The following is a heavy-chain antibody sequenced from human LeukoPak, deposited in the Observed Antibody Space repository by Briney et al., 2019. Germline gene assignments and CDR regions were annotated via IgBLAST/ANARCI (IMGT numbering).Heavy chain of an antibody. Sequence: GGSLRLSCAASGFTFSSDSMNWVRQAPGKGLEWVSSISSSSSFIYYADSVKGRFTISRDNAKNSLYLQMNSLRAEDTAVYYCARDDSNYDILTGYRYVGYWGQGTLVTVSS. J-gene: IGHJ4*02. D-gene: IGHD3-9*01. CDR3: ARDDSNYDILTGYRYVGY. CDR1: GFTFSSDS. CDR2: ISSSSSFI. V-gene: IGHV3-21*01.